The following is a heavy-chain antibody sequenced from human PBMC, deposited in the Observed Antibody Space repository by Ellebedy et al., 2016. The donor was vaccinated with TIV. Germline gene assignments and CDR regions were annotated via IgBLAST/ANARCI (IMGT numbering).Heavy chain of an antibody. CDR3: ARGAGWWLRSINRY. CDR1: GGSFSGYY. CDR2: INHSGST. J-gene: IGHJ4*02. D-gene: IGHD5-12*01. Sequence: MPSETLSLTCAVYGGSFSGYYWSWIRQPPGKGLEWIGEINHSGSTNYNPSLKSRVTVSVDTSKNQFSLKLSSVTAADTAVYYCARGAGWWLRSINRYWGQGTLVTVSS. V-gene: IGHV4-34*01.